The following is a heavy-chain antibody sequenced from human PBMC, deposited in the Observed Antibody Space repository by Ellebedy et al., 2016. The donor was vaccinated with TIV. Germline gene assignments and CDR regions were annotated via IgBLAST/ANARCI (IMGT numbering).Heavy chain of an antibody. CDR1: GFSFSSYA. Sequence: GESLKISCAASGFSFSSYAMSWVRQAPGKGLEWVSGIVGSGGSRYADSVKGRFTISRDNSKSTLDLQMNSLRREDTAVYYCAKDAWERARISWQHDSWGPGTLVTVSS. D-gene: IGHD5-24*01. CDR2: IVGSGGSR. J-gene: IGHJ4*02. V-gene: IGHV3-23*01. CDR3: AKDAWERARISWQHDS.